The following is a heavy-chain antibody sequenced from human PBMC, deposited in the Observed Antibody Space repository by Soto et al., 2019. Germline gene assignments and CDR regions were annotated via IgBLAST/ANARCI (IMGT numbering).Heavy chain of an antibody. CDR3: ARASIAVAGTEGWVDP. J-gene: IGHJ5*02. CDR1: GGSISSYY. Sequence: SETLSLTCTVSGGSISSYYWSWIRQPPGKGLEWIGYIYYSGSTNYNPSLKSRVTISVDTSKNQFSLKLSSVTAADTAVYYCARASIAVAGTEGWVDPWGQGTLVTVSS. CDR2: IYYSGST. D-gene: IGHD6-19*01. V-gene: IGHV4-59*01.